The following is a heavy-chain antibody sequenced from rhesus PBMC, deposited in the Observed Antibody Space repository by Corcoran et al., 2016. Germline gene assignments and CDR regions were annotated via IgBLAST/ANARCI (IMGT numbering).Heavy chain of an antibody. D-gene: IGHD6-31*01. CDR1: GYSISSGYG. J-gene: IGHJ2*01. Sequence: QVQLQESGPGLVKPSETLSLTCAVSGYSISSGYGWSWIRQPPGKGLEWIGYIGGSRGSTNYNPSLKSRVTISKDTSKNQFSLKLSSVTAADTAVYYCARARRGSGWYFDLWGPGTPITISS. CDR3: ARARRGSGWYFDL. V-gene: IGHV4-127*01. CDR2: IGGSRGST.